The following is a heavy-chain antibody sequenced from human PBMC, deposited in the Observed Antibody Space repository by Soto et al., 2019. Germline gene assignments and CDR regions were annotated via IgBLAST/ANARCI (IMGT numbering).Heavy chain of an antibody. CDR1: GGSISSTNW. CDR2: IYHTGST. CDR3: ATLPPRIVVVVLPIPS. J-gene: IGHJ4*02. V-gene: IGHV4-4*02. D-gene: IGHD2-15*01. Sequence: QVQLQQSGPRLARPSGTLSLTCVVSGGSISSTNWWTWVRQTPGKGLEWIGEIYHTGSTKYNPSLKNRVTIXXDKSNNQFSLNLKSVTAADTAVYYCATLPPRIVVVVLPIPSWGQGTLVTVSS.